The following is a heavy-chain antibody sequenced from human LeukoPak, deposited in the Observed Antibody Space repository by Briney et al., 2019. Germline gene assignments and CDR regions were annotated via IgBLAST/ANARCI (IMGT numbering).Heavy chain of an antibody. V-gene: IGHV4-34*01. CDR2: INHSGST. CDR1: GGSFSGYY. CDR3: ARDDYGGMTDAFDI. D-gene: IGHD4-23*01. Sequence: SETLSLTCAVYGGSFSGYYWSWIRQPPGKGLEWIGEINHSGSTNYNPSLKSRVTISVDTSKNQFSLKLSSVTAADTAVYYCARDDYGGMTDAFDIWGQGTMVTVSS. J-gene: IGHJ3*02.